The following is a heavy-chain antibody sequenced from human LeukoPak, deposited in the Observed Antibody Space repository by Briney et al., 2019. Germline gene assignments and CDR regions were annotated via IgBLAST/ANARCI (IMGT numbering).Heavy chain of an antibody. J-gene: IGHJ4*02. CDR1: DYTFITYG. Sequence: GASVKVSCKASDYTFITYGIAWVRQAPGQGLEWMGWISPYNGNTNYAQKFQGRVTVTTDTSTSTAYMELRSLRSDDTAVYYCARDRLESGYSSGWSDYWGQGTLVTVSS. CDR2: ISPYNGNT. D-gene: IGHD6-19*01. CDR3: ARDRLESGYSSGWSDY. V-gene: IGHV1-18*01.